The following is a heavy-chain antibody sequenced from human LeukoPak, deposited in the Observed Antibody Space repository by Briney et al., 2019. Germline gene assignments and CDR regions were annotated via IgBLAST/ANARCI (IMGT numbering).Heavy chain of an antibody. V-gene: IGHV3-74*01. CDR2: INSDGSTT. D-gene: IGHD4/OR15-4a*01. J-gene: IGHJ6*03. CDR3: ARDRRLWNMDV. Sequence: GGSLRLSCAASGLTFSSYWMHWVRQAPGKGLVWVSRINSDGSTTTYADSVKGRFTIPRDNAMNTLYLQMNSLRAEDTAVYYCARDRRLWNMDVWGTGTTVTISS. CDR1: GLTFSSYW.